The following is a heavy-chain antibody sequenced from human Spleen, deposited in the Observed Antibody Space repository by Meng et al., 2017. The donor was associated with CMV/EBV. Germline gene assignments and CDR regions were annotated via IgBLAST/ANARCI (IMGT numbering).Heavy chain of an antibody. CDR1: GGSISSYY. CDR2: IYYSGST. CDR3: ARGDYYGSGSYRRYFDY. V-gene: IGHV4-59*12. D-gene: IGHD3-10*01. J-gene: IGHJ4*02. Sequence: AQVQESGPRLVKASVTLSLTCTVSGGSISSYYWSWIRQPPGKGLEWIGYIYYSGSTNYNPSLKSRVTISVDTSKNLFSLKLSSVTAADTAVYYCARGDYYGSGSYRRYFDYWGQGTLVTVSS.